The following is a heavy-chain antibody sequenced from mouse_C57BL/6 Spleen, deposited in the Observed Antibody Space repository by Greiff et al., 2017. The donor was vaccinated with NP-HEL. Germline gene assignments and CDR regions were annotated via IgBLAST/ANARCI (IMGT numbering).Heavy chain of an antibody. CDR2: IDPETGGT. V-gene: IGHV1-15*01. Sequence: VQLQQSGAELVRPGASVTLSCKASGYTFTDYEMHWVKQTPVHGLEWIGAIDPETGGTAYNQKFKGKAILTADKSSSTAYMELRSLTSGDSAVYYCTRGNYYGSGPFDYWGQGPTLTVSS. CDR3: TRGNYYGSGPFDY. D-gene: IGHD1-1*01. J-gene: IGHJ2*01. CDR1: GYTFTDYE.